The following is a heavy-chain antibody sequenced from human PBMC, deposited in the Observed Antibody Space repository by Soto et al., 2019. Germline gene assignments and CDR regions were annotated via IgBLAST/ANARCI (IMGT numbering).Heavy chain of an antibody. J-gene: IGHJ4*02. D-gene: IGHD6-13*01. CDR2: IYSGGST. Sequence: GSLRLSCAASGFTVSSNYMSWVRQAPGKGLEWVSVIYSGGSTYYADSVKGRFTISRDNSKNTLYLQMNSLRAEDTAVYYCARAKPSYSSSWTTSIPHLDYWGQGTLVTVSS. CDR3: ARAKPSYSSSWTTSIPHLDY. CDR1: GFTVSSNY. V-gene: IGHV3-53*01.